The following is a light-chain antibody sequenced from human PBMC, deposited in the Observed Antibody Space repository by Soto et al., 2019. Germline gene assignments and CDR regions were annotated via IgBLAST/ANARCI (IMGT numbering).Light chain of an antibody. V-gene: IGLV2-8*01. CDR1: SSDVGGY. J-gene: IGLJ2*01. Sequence: QSALTQTPSASGSPGQSVTISCTGTSSDVGGYVSWYQQHPGKAPKLMIYEVTKRPSGVPDRFSGSKSGNTASLTVSGLQAEDEADYYCSSYAGSNTDVVFGGGTKVTVL. CDR2: EVT. CDR3: SSYAGSNTDVV.